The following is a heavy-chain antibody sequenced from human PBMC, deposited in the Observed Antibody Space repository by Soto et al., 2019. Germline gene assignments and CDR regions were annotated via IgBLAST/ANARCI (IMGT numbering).Heavy chain of an antibody. Sequence: GGALRVSCAASGCNSSSYGMHWVRQPPGKGLEWVAVISYDGSNKYYADCVKGRFTISRDNSKNTLYLQINSLRAEDTAVYYCAKDLGDGICQTPLDYWGQGTLVTVSS. CDR1: GCNSSSYG. V-gene: IGHV3-30*18. D-gene: IGHD2-21*01. CDR3: AKDLGDGICQTPLDY. CDR2: ISYDGSNK. J-gene: IGHJ4*02.